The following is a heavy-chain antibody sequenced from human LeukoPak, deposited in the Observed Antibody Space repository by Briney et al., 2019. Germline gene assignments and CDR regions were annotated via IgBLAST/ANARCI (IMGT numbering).Heavy chain of an antibody. CDR3: REYQLLYGTLIDY. D-gene: IGHD2-2*02. Sequence: PSETLSLTCTVSGGSISSSSYYWGWIRQPPGKGLEWIGNIYYSGSTYYNPSLKSRVTISVDTSKSQFSLKLSSVTAADTAVYYCREYQLLYGTLIDYWGQGTLVTVSS. J-gene: IGHJ4*02. CDR1: GGSISSSSYY. CDR2: IYYSGST. V-gene: IGHV4-39*07.